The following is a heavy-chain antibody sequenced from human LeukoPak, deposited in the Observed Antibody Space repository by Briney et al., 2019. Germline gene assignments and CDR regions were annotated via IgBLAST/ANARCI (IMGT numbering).Heavy chain of an antibody. CDR3: ARDDSGSYRPFDY. D-gene: IGHD1-26*01. CDR1: GGSISSSSYY. V-gene: IGHV4-39*07. J-gene: IGHJ4*02. Sequence: PSETLSLTCTVSGGSISSSSYYWGWIRQPPGKGLEWIGSIYYSGSTYYNPSLKSRVTISVDTSKNQFSLKLSSVTAADTAVYYCARDDSGSYRPFDYWGQGTLVTVSS. CDR2: IYYSGST.